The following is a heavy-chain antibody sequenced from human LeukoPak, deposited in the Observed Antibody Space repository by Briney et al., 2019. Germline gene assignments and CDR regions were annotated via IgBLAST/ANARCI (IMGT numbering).Heavy chain of an antibody. D-gene: IGHD2-2*01. CDR1: GFSFSGSA. CDR3: ARPYCSSTTCYEYSAFDI. J-gene: IGHJ3*02. Sequence: GGSLRLSCAASGFSFSGSAMHWVRQASGKGLEWLGRTRSKANGYATAYAASVKGRFTILRDDSKNMAYLQMSSLKTEDTAVYYCARPYCSSTTCYEYSAFDIWGQGTMVTVSS. V-gene: IGHV3-73*01. CDR2: TRSKANGYAT.